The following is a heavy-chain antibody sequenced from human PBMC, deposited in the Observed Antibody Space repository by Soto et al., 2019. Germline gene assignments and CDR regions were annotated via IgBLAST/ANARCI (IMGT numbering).Heavy chain of an antibody. Sequence: EVQLVESGGGLVQPGGSLRLSCAASGFTFRTYWMSWVRRTPGKGLEWVANIKQDGTEKYYVDSVRGRLTVSRDNAKSSLYLQMNSLRVEDTAVYYCTTSPHRDSERVFVWGQGTTVTVSS. D-gene: IGHD1-26*01. CDR1: GFTFRTYW. CDR2: IKQDGTEK. CDR3: TTSPHRDSERVFV. V-gene: IGHV3-7*01. J-gene: IGHJ6*02.